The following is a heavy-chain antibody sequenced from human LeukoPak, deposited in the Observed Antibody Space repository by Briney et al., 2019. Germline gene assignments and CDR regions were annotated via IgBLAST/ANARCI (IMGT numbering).Heavy chain of an antibody. D-gene: IGHD1-1*01. CDR2: INPSNGDT. CDR1: GYTFTYHY. V-gene: IGHV1-46*01. CDR3: ARESDVGKDFDC. J-gene: IGHJ4*02. Sequence: VASVKVSCKASGYTFTYHYIHLVRQAPGKGLEWMGIINPSNGDTNYAQRFQGRVTMTRDTSTSTVYMELSSLDSEDTAVYYCARESDVGKDFDCWGQGTLVTVSS.